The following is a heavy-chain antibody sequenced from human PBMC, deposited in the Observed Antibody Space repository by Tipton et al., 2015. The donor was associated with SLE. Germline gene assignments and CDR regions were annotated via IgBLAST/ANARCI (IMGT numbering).Heavy chain of an antibody. Sequence: TLSLTCTVSGGSISRGSYYWSWIRQPARKGLEWIGRIYTSGSTNYNPSLKSRVTISVDTSKNQFSLKLSSVTAADTAVYYCARDDFWSGREWFDPWGQGTLVTVSS. CDR2: IYTSGST. J-gene: IGHJ5*02. CDR1: GGSISRGSYY. CDR3: ARDDFWSGREWFDP. V-gene: IGHV4-61*02. D-gene: IGHD3-3*01.